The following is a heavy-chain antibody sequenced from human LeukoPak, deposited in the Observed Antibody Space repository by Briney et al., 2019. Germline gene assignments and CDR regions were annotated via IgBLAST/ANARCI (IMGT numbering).Heavy chain of an antibody. Sequence: GGSLRLSCAASGFTFSSYSMNWVRQAPGEGLEWVSSISSSSSYIYYADSVKGRFTISRDNAKNSLYLQMNSLRAEDTAVYYCASEKPDFDYWGQGTLVTVSS. CDR2: ISSSSSYI. V-gene: IGHV3-21*01. CDR1: GFTFSSYS. J-gene: IGHJ4*02. CDR3: ASEKPDFDY.